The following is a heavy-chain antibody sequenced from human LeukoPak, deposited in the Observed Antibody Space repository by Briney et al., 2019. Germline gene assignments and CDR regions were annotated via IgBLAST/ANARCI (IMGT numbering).Heavy chain of an antibody. Sequence: SETLSLTCTVSGGSISSYYWSWIRQPPGKGLEWIGDIYHSGSTNYNPSLKSRVTISVDTSKNQFSLKLSSVTAADTAVYYCARHWLDSGTPDRFDYWGQGTLVTVSS. D-gene: IGHD3-10*01. CDR1: GGSISSYY. J-gene: IGHJ4*02. CDR3: ARHWLDSGTPDRFDY. CDR2: IYHSGST. V-gene: IGHV4-59*08.